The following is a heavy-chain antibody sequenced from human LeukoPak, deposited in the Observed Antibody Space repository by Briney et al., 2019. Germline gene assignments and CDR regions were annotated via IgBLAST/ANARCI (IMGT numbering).Heavy chain of an antibody. CDR1: GFTFSSYA. D-gene: IGHD6-19*01. Sequence: GGSLRLSCAASGFTFSSYAMHWVRQAPGKGLEWVAVISYDGSNKYYADSVKGRFTISRDNSKNTLYLQMNSLRAEDTAVYYCAKDFLIAVAGTIDYWGQGTLVTVSS. CDR3: AKDFLIAVAGTIDY. J-gene: IGHJ4*02. V-gene: IGHV3-30*04. CDR2: ISYDGSNK.